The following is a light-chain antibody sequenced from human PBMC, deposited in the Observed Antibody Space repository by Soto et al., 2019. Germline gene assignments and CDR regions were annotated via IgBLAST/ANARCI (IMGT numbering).Light chain of an antibody. J-gene: IGLJ3*02. Sequence: QSALTQPASLSGSPGQSITMFCTGTSNDVGGYNYVSWYQQHPGKAPKHIIYEVSNRPSGISSRFSGSKSANTASLTISGLQAEDEAEYYCSSFTGSTTWVFGGGTKLTVL. CDR3: SSFTGSTTWV. V-gene: IGLV2-14*01. CDR2: EVS. CDR1: SNDVGGYNY.